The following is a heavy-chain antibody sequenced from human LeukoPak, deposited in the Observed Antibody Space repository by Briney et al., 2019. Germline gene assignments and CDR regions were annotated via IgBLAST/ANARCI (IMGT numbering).Heavy chain of an antibody. CDR3: ARDLDYGGRSNFDH. CDR1: GFTFSTYW. V-gene: IGHV3-74*03. D-gene: IGHD4-23*01. Sequence: GGSLRLYCAASGFTFSTYWMHWVRQVPGKGMLWVSRIKSDGSSIMYADSVRGRFTISRDNAKNTLYLQMNSLRAEDTAVYYCARDLDYGGRSNFDHWGQGTLVTVSS. CDR2: IKSDGSSI. J-gene: IGHJ4*02.